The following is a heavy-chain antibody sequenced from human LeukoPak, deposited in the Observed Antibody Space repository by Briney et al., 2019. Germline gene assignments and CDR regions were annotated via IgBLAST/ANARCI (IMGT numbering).Heavy chain of an antibody. CDR3: ARGPDYYFYMDV. J-gene: IGHJ6*03. Sequence: DSLKGRFTIFRDNAKNSLYLQMNSLGAEDTAVYYCARGPDYYFYMDVWGKGTTVTVSS. V-gene: IGHV3-7*01.